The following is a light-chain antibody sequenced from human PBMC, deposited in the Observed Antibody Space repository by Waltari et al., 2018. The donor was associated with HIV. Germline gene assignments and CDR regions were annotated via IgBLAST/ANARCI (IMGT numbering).Light chain of an antibody. J-gene: IGKJ5*01. Sequence: DIQMTQSPSSLAAFVGDRVSITFRDSQPINPWFDWYQQKPGIPPKLLVYTASTLQVGVPPRFSGSGSGTDFTLAIDTVQPDDFATYYCQQYNSDPSFGQGTRL. CDR3: QQYNSDPS. CDR2: TAS. CDR1: QPINPW. V-gene: IGKV1-5*03.